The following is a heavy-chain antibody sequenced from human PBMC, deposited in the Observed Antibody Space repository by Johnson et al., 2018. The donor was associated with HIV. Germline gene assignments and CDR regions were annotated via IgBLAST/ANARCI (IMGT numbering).Heavy chain of an antibody. V-gene: IGHV3-20*04. Sequence: VRLVESGGGVVRPGGSLRLSCAASGFIFDDYDMSWVRQAPGKGLEWVSGISWNGGSTGYADSVEGRFTISRDNAKNSLYLQMNSLRAEDTAVYYWAREPSIAAAGGDGAFDIWGRGTMLTVSS. CDR2: ISWNGGST. CDR3: AREPSIAAAGGDGAFDI. J-gene: IGHJ3*02. CDR1: GFIFDDYD. D-gene: IGHD6-13*01.